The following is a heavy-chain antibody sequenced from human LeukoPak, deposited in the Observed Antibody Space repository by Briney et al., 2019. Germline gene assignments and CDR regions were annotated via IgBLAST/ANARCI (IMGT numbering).Heavy chain of an antibody. CDR1: GFTVSNTY. J-gene: IGHJ1*01. D-gene: IGHD2-21*01. V-gene: IGHV3-53*01. Sequence: GGSLRLSCAASGFTVSNTYMSWIRQSPGKGLERVAVIFVGGNTDYAGSVKDRFTISRDNSKNTVYLQMNSLRSEDTAVFYCASGGDFEELPDAPGVEFFQLWGQGTPVIVSS. CDR2: IFVGGNT. CDR3: ASGGDFEELPDAPGVEFFQL.